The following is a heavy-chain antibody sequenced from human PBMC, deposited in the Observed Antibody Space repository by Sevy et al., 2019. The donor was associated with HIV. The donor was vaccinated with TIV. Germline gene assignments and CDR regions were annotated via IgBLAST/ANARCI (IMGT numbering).Heavy chain of an antibody. CDR2: IYSGGST. Sequence: GGSLRLSCAASGFTVSSNYMSWVRQAPGKGLEWVSVIYSGGSTYYADSVKGRFTISRDNSKNTLYLQMNSLRAEDTAVYYCARGFIPPYSSSWYGDSSAFDIWGQGTMVTVSS. CDR1: GFTVSSNY. D-gene: IGHD6-13*01. CDR3: ARGFIPPYSSSWYGDSSAFDI. J-gene: IGHJ3*02. V-gene: IGHV3-53*01.